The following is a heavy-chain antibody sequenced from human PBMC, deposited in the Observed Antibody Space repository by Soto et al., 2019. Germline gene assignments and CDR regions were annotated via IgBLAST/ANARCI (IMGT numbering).Heavy chain of an antibody. V-gene: IGHV1-69*02. CDR3: ARWDSSADSNAFDI. CDR2: IIPILGIA. D-gene: IGHD3-22*01. CDR1: GGTFSSYT. Sequence: SVKVSCKASGGTFSSYTISWVRQAPGRGLEWMGRIIPILGIANYAQKFQGRVTITADKSTSTAYMELSSLRSEDTAVYYCARWDSSADSNAFDIWGQGTMVTVSS. J-gene: IGHJ3*02.